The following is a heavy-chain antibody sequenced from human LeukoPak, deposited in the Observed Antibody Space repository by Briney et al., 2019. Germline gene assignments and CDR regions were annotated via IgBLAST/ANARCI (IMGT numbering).Heavy chain of an antibody. J-gene: IGHJ4*02. CDR2: ISSSGSTI. D-gene: IGHD3-10*01. V-gene: IGHV3-11*01. Sequence: GGSLRLSCAASGLTFSDYYMSWIRQAPGKGLEWVSYISSSGSTIYYADSVKGRFTISRDNAKNSLYLQMNSLRAEDTAVYYCARDYYADYFDYWGQGTLATVSS. CDR3: ARDYYADYFDY. CDR1: GLTFSDYY.